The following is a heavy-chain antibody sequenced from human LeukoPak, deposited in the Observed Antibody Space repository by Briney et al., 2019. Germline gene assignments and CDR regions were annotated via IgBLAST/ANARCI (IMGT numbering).Heavy chain of an antibody. CDR1: GFTFDDYA. Sequence: GRSLRLSCAASGFTFDDYAMHWVRQGPGKGLEWVSGISWNSGSIAYADSVEGRFTISRDNAKNSLYLQMDSLRAEDTALYYCAKGLSMVRGLDYWGQGTLVTVSS. CDR3: AKGLSMVRGLDY. D-gene: IGHD3-10*01. J-gene: IGHJ4*02. CDR2: ISWNSGSI. V-gene: IGHV3-9*01.